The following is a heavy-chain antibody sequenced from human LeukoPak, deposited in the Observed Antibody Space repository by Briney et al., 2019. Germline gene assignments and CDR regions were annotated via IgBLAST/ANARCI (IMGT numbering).Heavy chain of an antibody. CDR1: GFPLPNAW. CDR3: STLTSRGLSDS. CDR2: IKSKADGETI. Sequence: PGGSLSHSCAASGFPLPNAWMNWVRPAPGKGLEWVGRIKSKADGETIDYAAPVKGRFTFSRDDSKNMLYLQMNSLKSEDTVVYYCSTLTSRGLSDSWGQGTLVTVSS. V-gene: IGHV3-15*07. J-gene: IGHJ4*02. D-gene: IGHD1-20*01.